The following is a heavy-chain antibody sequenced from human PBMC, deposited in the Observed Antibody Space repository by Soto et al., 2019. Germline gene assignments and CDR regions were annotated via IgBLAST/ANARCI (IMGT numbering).Heavy chain of an antibody. D-gene: IGHD1-1*01. V-gene: IGHV1-8*01. J-gene: IGHJ6*02. CDR2: MNPNSGNT. Sequence: QVQLVQSGAEVKKPGASVKVSCKASGYTFTSYDINWVRQATGQGLEWMGWMNPNSGNTGYAQKFRGRVTMTRNTSISTAYMELSSLRSEHTAVYYCARERTGATSMDVWGQGTTVTVSS. CDR3: ARERTGATSMDV. CDR1: GYTFTSYD.